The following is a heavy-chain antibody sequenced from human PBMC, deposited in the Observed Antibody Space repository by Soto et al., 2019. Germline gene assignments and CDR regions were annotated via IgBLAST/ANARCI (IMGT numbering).Heavy chain of an antibody. CDR1: GGSISSYY. V-gene: IGHV4-59*01. CDR3: ARGRGSGGWGIDC. Sequence: QVQLQESGPGLVKPSETLSLTCNVSGGSISSYYWSWIRQPPGKGLEWIGYIYYSGSTNYNPSLESRVTISIEASKNQVSLKLSSVTAADTAVYYCARGRGSGGWGIDCWGQGTLVTVSS. J-gene: IGHJ4*02. CDR2: IYYSGST. D-gene: IGHD6-19*01.